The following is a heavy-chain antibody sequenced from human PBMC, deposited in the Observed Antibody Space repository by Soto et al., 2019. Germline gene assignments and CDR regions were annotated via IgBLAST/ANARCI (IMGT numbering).Heavy chain of an antibody. CDR1: GGSISSYY. V-gene: IGHV4-59*01. CDR3: ASYGSGSDPRFDP. J-gene: IGHJ5*02. D-gene: IGHD3-10*01. CDR2: IYYSGST. Sequence: QVQLQESGPGLVKPSETLSLTCTVSGGSISSYYWSWIRQPPGKGLEWIGYIYYSGSTNYNPSLKSRVTISVDTSKNQFSLKLSSVTAADTAVYYGASYGSGSDPRFDPWGQGTLVTVSS.